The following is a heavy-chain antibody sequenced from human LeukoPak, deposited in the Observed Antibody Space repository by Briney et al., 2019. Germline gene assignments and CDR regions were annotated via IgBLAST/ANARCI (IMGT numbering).Heavy chain of an antibody. Sequence: SETLSLTCAVYGGSFSGYYWSWIRQPTGKGLEWIGEINHSGSTNYNPSLKSRVTISVDTSKNQFSLKLSSVTAADTAVYYCARSKRGYSYSYSMGFDYWGQGTLVTVSS. CDR2: INHSGST. CDR3: ARSKRGYSYSYSMGFDY. CDR1: GGSFSGYY. D-gene: IGHD5-18*01. J-gene: IGHJ4*02. V-gene: IGHV4-34*01.